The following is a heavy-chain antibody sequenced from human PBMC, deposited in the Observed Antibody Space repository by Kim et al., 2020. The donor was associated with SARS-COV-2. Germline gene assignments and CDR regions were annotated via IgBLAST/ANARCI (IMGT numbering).Heavy chain of an antibody. J-gene: IGHJ3*02. CDR2: IGGSGGST. CDR1: GFTFSSYA. D-gene: IGHD3-22*01. CDR3: AKDSGSSGYYRDAFDI. Sequence: GGSLRLSCAASGFTFSSYAMSWVRQAPGKGLEWVSAIGGSGGSTYYADSVKGRVTISRDNSKNTLYLQMNSLRAEDTAVYYCAKDSGSSGYYRDAFDIWGQETMVTVSS. V-gene: IGHV3-23*01.